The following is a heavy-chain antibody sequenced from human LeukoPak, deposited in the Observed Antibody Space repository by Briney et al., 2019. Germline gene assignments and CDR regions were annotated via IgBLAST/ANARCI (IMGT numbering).Heavy chain of an antibody. V-gene: IGHV4-4*07. D-gene: IGHD1-26*01. Sequence: SETLSLTCTVSGGSISSDYWSWIRQPAGEGLGWIGRIYTSGSTNYNPSLKSRVTMSVDTSKNQFSLKLSSVTAADTAVYYCARAISGSYYDFDYWGQGTLVTVSS. CDR3: ARAISGSYYDFDY. CDR1: GGSISSDY. CDR2: IYTSGST. J-gene: IGHJ4*02.